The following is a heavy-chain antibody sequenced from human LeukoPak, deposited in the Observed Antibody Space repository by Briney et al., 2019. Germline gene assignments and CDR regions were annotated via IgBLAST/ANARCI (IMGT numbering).Heavy chain of an antibody. D-gene: IGHD6-19*01. CDR3: ARDVLASSGWPTSHFDC. V-gene: IGHV3-66*01. CDR2: IYSGGST. Sequence: HPGGSLRLSCAASGFTVSSNYMSWVRQAPGKGLEWVSVIYSGGSTYYPDSVKGRFTISRDNSKNTLYLQMNSLRAEDTAVYYCARDVLASSGWPTSHFDCWGQGALVTVSS. J-gene: IGHJ4*02. CDR1: GFTVSSNY.